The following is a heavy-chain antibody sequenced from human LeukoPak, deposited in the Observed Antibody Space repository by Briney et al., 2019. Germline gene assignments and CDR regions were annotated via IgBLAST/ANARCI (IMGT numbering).Heavy chain of an antibody. V-gene: IGHV4-59*08. CDR3: ARQAEWELLYYFDY. CDR1: GGSINRYY. D-gene: IGHD1-26*01. J-gene: IGHJ4*02. Sequence: SETLSLACTVSGGSINRYYWSWIRQPPGKGLEWLGYIYYSGTTNYNPSLKSRVTISVDTSKNQSSLKLSSVTAADTAVYYCARQAEWELLYYFDYWGQGTLVTVSS. CDR2: IYYSGTT.